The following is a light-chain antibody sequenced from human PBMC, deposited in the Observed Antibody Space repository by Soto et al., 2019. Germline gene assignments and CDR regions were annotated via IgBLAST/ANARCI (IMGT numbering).Light chain of an antibody. V-gene: IGLV1-51*02. Sequence: QSVLTQPPSVSAAPGQKVTISCSGTSSNIESHSVSWYQRLPGTAPKLLIYEDTVRPSGIPDRFSGSKSGTSATLGITGLQPGDEADYYCGAWYTSLSAGVFGGGTQLTVL. CDR2: EDT. J-gene: IGLJ7*01. CDR1: SSNIESHS. CDR3: GAWYTSLSAGV.